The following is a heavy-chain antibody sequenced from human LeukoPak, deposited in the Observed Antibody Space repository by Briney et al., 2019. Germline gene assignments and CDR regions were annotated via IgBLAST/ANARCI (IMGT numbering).Heavy chain of an antibody. V-gene: IGHV4-31*03. J-gene: IGHJ4*02. Sequence: SETLSLTCTVSGGSISSGGYYWSWIRQHPGKGLEWIGYIHYSGSTYYNPSLKSRVTISVDTSKNQFSLKLSSVTAADTAVYYCAREGYNWNYVDYWGQGTLVTVSS. CDR2: IHYSGST. D-gene: IGHD1-20*01. CDR3: AREGYNWNYVDY. CDR1: GGSISSGGYY.